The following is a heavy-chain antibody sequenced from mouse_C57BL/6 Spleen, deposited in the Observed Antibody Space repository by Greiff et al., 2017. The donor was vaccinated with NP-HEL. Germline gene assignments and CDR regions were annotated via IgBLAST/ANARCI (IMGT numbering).Heavy chain of an antibody. J-gene: IGHJ3*01. V-gene: IGHV1-26*01. Sequence: EVQLQQSGPELVKPGASVKISCKASGYTFTDYYMNWVKQSHGKSLEWIGDINPNNGGTSYNQKFKGKATLTVDKSSSTAYMELRSLTSEDSAVYYCARGEGYSCPWFAYWGQGTLVTVSA. CDR2: INPNNGGT. D-gene: IGHD2-3*01. CDR1: GYTFTDYY. CDR3: ARGEGYSCPWFAY.